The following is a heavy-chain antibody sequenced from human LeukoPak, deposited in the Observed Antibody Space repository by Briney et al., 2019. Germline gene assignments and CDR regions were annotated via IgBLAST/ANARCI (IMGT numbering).Heavy chain of an antibody. D-gene: IGHD6-19*01. V-gene: IGHV4-34*01. Sequence: SETLSLTCAVYGGSFSGYYWSWIRQPSGKGLEWIGEINHSGSTNYNPSLKSRVTISVDTSKNQFSLKLSSVTAADTAVYYCARSSRYSSGWPYWGQGTLVTVSS. CDR2: INHSGST. CDR3: ARSSRYSSGWPY. CDR1: GGSFSGYY. J-gene: IGHJ4*02.